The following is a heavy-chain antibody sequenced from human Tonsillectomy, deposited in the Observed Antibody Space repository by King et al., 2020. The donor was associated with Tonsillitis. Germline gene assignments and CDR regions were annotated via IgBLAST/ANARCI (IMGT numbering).Heavy chain of an antibody. CDR1: GFTFDDYT. V-gene: IGHV3-43*01. CDR2: ISWDGGST. CDR3: AKGRSSSSSGAFDI. D-gene: IGHD6-6*01. J-gene: IGHJ3*02. Sequence: VQLVESGGVVVQPGGSLRLSCAASGFTFDDYTMHWVRQAPGKGLEWVSLISWDGGSTYYIDSVKGRFTISRDNSKNTLYLQMNSLRTEDTASFYCAKGRSSSSSGAFDIWGHGTMVTVSS.